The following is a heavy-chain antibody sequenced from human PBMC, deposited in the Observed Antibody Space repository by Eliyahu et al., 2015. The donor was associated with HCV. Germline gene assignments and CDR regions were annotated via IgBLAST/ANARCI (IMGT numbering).Heavy chain of an antibody. CDR3: AKTQTGRHYYYAMDV. Sequence: EVQVLESGGGLVQPGGSLRLSCVASGFTFSXFAMGWVRQAPGKGLGWVSSTSGSGGTIYYADSVKGRFTMSRDNSKNTLYLQMSRLRAEDTAVYYCAKTQTGRHYYYAMDVWGQGTTVTVSS. D-gene: IGHD3-10*01. V-gene: IGHV3-23*01. CDR1: GFTFSXFA. J-gene: IGHJ6*02. CDR2: TSGSGGTI.